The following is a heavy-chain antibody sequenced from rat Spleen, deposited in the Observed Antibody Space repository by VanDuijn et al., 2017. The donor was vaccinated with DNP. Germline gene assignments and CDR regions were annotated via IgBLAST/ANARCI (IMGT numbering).Heavy chain of an antibody. CDR1: GFTFSDSA. CDR2: IGYDGIRT. J-gene: IGHJ4*01. Sequence: EVQLVESGGDLVQPGRSLNLSCVASGFTFSDSAMAWVRQAPKTGLEWVATIGYDGIRTYYRDSVKGRFTISRDNAKSTLYLQMDSLRSEDTASYYCARVGDYYDGSFVDALDACGQGTSVTVSS. V-gene: IGHV5-7*01. D-gene: IGHD1-12*02. CDR3: ARVGDYYDGSFVDALDA.